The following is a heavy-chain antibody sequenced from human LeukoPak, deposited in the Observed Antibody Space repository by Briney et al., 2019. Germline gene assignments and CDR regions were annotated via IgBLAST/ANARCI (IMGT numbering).Heavy chain of an antibody. CDR2: IGDTT. V-gene: IGHV3-23*01. CDR1: GFTFSNSA. CDR3: AKAFAFVGANFFDY. Sequence: GGSLRLSCVACGFTFSNSAMTWVRQAPGKGLEWVSAIGDTTYYADSVEGRFTISRDNSKNTLYLQMNSLRAEDAAIYYCAKAFAFVGANFFDYWGQGTLVTVSS. J-gene: IGHJ4*02. D-gene: IGHD1-26*01.